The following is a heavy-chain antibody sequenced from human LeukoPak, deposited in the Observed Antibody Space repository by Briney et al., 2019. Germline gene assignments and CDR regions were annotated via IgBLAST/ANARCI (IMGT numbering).Heavy chain of an antibody. Sequence: LVESGGGVVQPGRSLRLSCAASGFTFSSYAMHWVRQAPGKGLEWVAVITYDGSSEYYADSVKGRLTISRDNSKNTLYLQMNSLRAEDTAVHYCAREAGRGYFDYWGQGTLVTVSS. J-gene: IGHJ4*02. D-gene: IGHD6-19*01. CDR3: AREAGRGYFDY. V-gene: IGHV3-30-3*01. CDR1: GFTFSSYA. CDR2: ITYDGSSE.